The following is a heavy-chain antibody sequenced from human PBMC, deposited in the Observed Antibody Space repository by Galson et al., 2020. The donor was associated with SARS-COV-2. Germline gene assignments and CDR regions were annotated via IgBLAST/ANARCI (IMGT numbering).Heavy chain of an antibody. J-gene: IGHJ4*02. V-gene: IGHV3-23*01. CDR3: TKLAWTGAHKDNIDY. CDR1: GFTFSRYS. D-gene: IGHD1-1*01. CDR2: ISGSGDDT. Sequence: GGSLRLSCAASGFTFSRYSMTWVRQAPGKGLEWVSGISGSGDDTWYADSVKGRFTISRDNSRNLVYVQMNSLRVDDTAVYYCTKLAWTGAHKDNIDYWGQGTLVTVSS.